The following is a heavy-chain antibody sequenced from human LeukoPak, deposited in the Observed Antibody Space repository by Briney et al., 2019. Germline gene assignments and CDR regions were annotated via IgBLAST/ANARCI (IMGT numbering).Heavy chain of an antibody. CDR2: IRSKAYGATT. V-gene: IGHV3-49*04. CDR3: TRAPYGGNSLATY. D-gene: IGHD4-23*01. CDR1: GFTFGDYA. J-gene: IGHJ4*02. Sequence: PRRSLRLSCTASGFTFGDYAMSWVRQASGKGLEWVGFIRSKAYGATTEYAASVKGRFTISRDDSKSIAYLQMNSLKTEDTAVYYCTRAPYGGNSLATYWGQGTLVTVSS.